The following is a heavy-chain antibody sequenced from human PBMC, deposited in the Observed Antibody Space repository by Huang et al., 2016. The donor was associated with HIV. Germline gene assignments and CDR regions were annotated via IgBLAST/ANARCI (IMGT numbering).Heavy chain of an antibody. CDR1: GGSISSSSYY. J-gene: IGHJ4*02. V-gene: IGHV4-39*01. D-gene: IGHD3-3*01. CDR3: ARHSDDFWSGYSYFDY. CDR2: IHYSGST. Sequence: QLQLQELGPGLVKPSETLSLTCTVSGGSISSSSYYWGWIRQPPGKGLEWIGSIHYSGSTDYNPSLKSRVTISVDTSKNQFSLKLSSVTAADTAVYYCARHSDDFWSGYSYFDYWGQGTLVPVSS.